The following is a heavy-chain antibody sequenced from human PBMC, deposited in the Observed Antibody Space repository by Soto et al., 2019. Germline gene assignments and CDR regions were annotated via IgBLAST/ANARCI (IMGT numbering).Heavy chain of an antibody. V-gene: IGHV4-4*07. Sequence: PSETLSLTCTVSGDSINGFYWSWIRQPAGKGLEWIGRMFSGGSTNYNPSLKSRVTMSVDTSKNQFSLQLSSVTAADTAVYYCARVSSGYSEYYFDYWGQGTLVTVSS. CDR3: ARVSSGYSEYYFDY. CDR2: MFSGGST. CDR1: GDSINGFY. J-gene: IGHJ4*02. D-gene: IGHD3-22*01.